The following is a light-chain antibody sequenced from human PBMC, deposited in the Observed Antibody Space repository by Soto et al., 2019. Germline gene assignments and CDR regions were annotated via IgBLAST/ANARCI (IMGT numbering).Light chain of an antibody. V-gene: IGLV2-11*01. CDR2: DVS. Sequence: QSVLTQPRSVSGSPGQSVTISCTGTSSDVGGYSYVSWYQQHPGKAPKLLIYDVSKRPSGVPDRFSASKSGNTASLTISGLQADDEADYYCSSYAGSYTYVFGTGTKLTVL. J-gene: IGLJ1*01. CDR1: SSDVGGYSY. CDR3: SSYAGSYTYV.